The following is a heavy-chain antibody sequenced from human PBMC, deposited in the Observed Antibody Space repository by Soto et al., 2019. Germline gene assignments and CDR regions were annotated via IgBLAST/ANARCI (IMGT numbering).Heavy chain of an antibody. CDR2: LYDVDGS. D-gene: IGHD1-1*01. V-gene: IGHV3-53*01. CDR1: GLTISGKKY. J-gene: IGHJ3*01. CDR3: ATWHEREHAYDV. Sequence: GGSLRLSCAAFGLTISGKKYVAWVRQAPGKGLEWVSALYDVDGSFYADSVKGRFTTSSDSSKTTVYLQMNDLRPDDTAVYYCATWHEREHAYDVRGQGTTVTVSS.